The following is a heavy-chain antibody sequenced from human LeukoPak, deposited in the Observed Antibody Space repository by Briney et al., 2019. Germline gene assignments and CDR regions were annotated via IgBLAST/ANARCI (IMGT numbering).Heavy chain of an antibody. CDR3: ARRNYDFWSGYYREAYFDY. D-gene: IGHD3-3*01. V-gene: IGHV1-69*04. J-gene: IGHJ4*02. CDR1: GGTFSSYA. CDR2: IIPILGIA. Sequence: SMKVSCKASGGTFSSYAISWVRQAPGQGLEWMGRIIPILGIANYAQKFQGRVTITADKSTSTAYMELSSLRAEDTAVYYCARRNYDFWSGYYREAYFDYWGQGTLVTVSS.